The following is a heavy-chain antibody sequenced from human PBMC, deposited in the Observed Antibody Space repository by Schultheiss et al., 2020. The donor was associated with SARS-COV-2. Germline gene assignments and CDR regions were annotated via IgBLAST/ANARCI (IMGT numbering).Heavy chain of an antibody. Sequence: SETLSLTCAVYGGSFSGYYWSWIRQPPGKGLEWIGEINHSGSTNYNPSLKSRVTISVDTSKYQFSLKLSSVTAADTAVYYCARGGDDFWSGPSPLPDAFDIWGQGTVVTVAS. D-gene: IGHD3-3*01. CDR3: ARGGDDFWSGPSPLPDAFDI. J-gene: IGHJ3*02. CDR2: INHSGST. CDR1: GGSFSGYY. V-gene: IGHV4-34*01.